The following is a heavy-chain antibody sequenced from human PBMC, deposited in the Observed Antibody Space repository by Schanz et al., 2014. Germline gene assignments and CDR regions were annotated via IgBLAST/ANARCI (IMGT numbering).Heavy chain of an antibody. V-gene: IGHV3-53*01. D-gene: IGHD5-12*01. J-gene: IGHJ3*01. CDR3: ARDGGRDGYNLAFDV. CDR2: MYINSGST. Sequence: EVQLVESGGGLIQPGGSLRLSCAVSGFTVNTNYMGWVRQAPGKGLEWISSMYINSGSTQYADSVKGRFIISRDSSKNTLFLQMNSLRAEDTAVYFCARDGGRDGYNLAFDVWGQGTLVTVSS. CDR1: GFTVNTNY.